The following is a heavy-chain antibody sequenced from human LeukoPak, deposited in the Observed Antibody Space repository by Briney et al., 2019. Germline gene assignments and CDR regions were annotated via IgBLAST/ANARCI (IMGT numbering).Heavy chain of an antibody. CDR3: ARGPSGYHNT. V-gene: IGHV3-30*02. J-gene: IGHJ4*02. CDR2: IRYVGINK. Sequence: GGSLRLSCAASGFTFSTYGMHWVRQAPGKGLEWVSFIRYVGINKYYADSVKGRFTISRDNSKNTLYLQMNSLRAEDTAVYYCARGPSGYHNTGGQGTLVTVSS. D-gene: IGHD5-12*01. CDR1: GFTFSTYG.